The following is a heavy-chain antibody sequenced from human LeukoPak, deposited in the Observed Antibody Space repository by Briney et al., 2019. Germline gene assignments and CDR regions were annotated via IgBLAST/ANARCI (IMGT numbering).Heavy chain of an antibody. CDR1: GGSISSSNW. Sequence: SETLSLTCAVSGGSISSSNWWSWVRQPPGKGLEWIGEIYHSGSTNYNPSLKSRVTISVDKSKNQSSLKLSSVTAADTAVYYCARDEGILWFGESHIWFDPWGQGTLVTVSS. V-gene: IGHV4-4*02. J-gene: IGHJ5*02. CDR2: IYHSGST. CDR3: ARDEGILWFGESHIWFDP. D-gene: IGHD3-10*01.